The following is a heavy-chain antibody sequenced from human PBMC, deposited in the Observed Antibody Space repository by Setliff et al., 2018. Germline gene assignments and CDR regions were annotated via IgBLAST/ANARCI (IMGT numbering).Heavy chain of an antibody. J-gene: IGHJ4*02. CDR1: GFTFSSYA. CDR2: ISYDGSNK. D-gene: IGHD6-13*01. CDR3: ASAGHSGSWFPFDAFHI. V-gene: IGHV3-30-3*01. Sequence: GGSLRLSCAASGFTFSSYAMHWVRQAPGKGLEWVAVISYDGSNKYYADSMKGRFTISRDNAKNSLYLQMNSLRAEDTAVYYCASAGHSGSWFPFDAFHIWGQGTLVTVSS.